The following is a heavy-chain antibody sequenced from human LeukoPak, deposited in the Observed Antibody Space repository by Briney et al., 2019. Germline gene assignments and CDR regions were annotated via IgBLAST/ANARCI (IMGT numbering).Heavy chain of an antibody. J-gene: IGHJ4*02. CDR1: GYTFTSYD. CDR3: ARDCSRTSCYTRFDY. D-gene: IGHD2-2*02. Sequence: GASVKVSCKASGYTFTSYDINWVRQATGQGLEWMGWMNPNSGKTGYAQKFQGRVTITRDTSISTAYMELSGLRSEDTAVYFCARDCSRTSCYTRFDYWGQGTLVTISS. V-gene: IGHV1-8*01. CDR2: MNPNSGKT.